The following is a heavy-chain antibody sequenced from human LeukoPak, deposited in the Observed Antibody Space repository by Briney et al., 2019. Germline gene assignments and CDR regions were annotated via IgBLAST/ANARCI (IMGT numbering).Heavy chain of an antibody. D-gene: IGHD6-13*01. CDR3: ARVLVWVYNFDY. J-gene: IGHJ4*02. CDR2: INPNSGGT. CDR1: GYTFTGYY. V-gene: IGHV1-2*02. Sequence: ASVKASCKASGYTFTGYYMHWVRQAPGQGLEWMGWINPNSGGTNYAQKFQGRVTMTRDTSISTAYMELSRLRSDDTAVYYCARVLVWVYNFDYWGQGTLVTVSS.